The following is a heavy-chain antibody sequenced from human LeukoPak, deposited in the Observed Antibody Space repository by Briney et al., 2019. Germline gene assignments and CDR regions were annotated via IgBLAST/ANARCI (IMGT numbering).Heavy chain of an antibody. J-gene: IGHJ4*02. V-gene: IGHV3-23*01. Sequence: GGSLRLSCAASGFTFSSYAMSWVRQAPGKGLEWVSAISASGGSTYYADSVKGRFTISRDNSKNTLYLRMNSLRAEDTAIYYCAKDRIAAAAPQYYFDYWGQGTLVTVSS. CDR1: GFTFSSYA. D-gene: IGHD6-13*01. CDR3: AKDRIAAAAPQYYFDY. CDR2: ISASGGST.